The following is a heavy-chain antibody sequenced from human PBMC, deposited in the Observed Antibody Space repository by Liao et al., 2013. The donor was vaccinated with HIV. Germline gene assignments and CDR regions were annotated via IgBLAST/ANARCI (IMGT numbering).Heavy chain of an antibody. Sequence: QVQLQESGPGLVKPSQTLSLTCTVSGGSISSGSYYWSWIRQPAGKGLEWIGRIYTSGSTNYNPSLKSRVTISVDTSKNQFSLKLSSVTAADTAVYYCARAAAYDFSLYYYYYMDVWGKGTTVTVSS. CDR1: GGSISSGSYY. V-gene: IGHV4-61*02. D-gene: IGHD3-3*01. CDR2: IYTSGST. J-gene: IGHJ6*03. CDR3: ARAAAYDFSLYYYYYMDV.